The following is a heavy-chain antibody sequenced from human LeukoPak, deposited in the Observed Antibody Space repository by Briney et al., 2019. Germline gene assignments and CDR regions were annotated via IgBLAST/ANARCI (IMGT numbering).Heavy chain of an antibody. CDR3: AKGSGGAIVDDYFHS. CDR1: GFSFTNYA. V-gene: IGHV3-30*18. D-gene: IGHD3-16*02. Sequence: GRSLRLSCAASGFSFTNYAMQWVRQAPGKGLAGVAVVSYDETNKDYTDSVKGRFTISRDNSKNTVYLQMNGLRAEDTAVYYCAKGSGGAIVDDYFHSWGQGTLVTVPS. CDR2: VSYDETNK. J-gene: IGHJ4*02.